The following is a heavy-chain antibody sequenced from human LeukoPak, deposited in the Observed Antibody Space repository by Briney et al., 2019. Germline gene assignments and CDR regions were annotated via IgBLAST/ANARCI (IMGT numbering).Heavy chain of an antibody. CDR3: ARHRGGYYPDYYYYYMDV. J-gene: IGHJ6*03. Sequence: PSETLSLTCAVYGGSFSGYYWSWIRQPPGKGLEWIGEINHSGSTNYNPSLKSRVTISVDTSKNQFSLKLSSVTAADTAVYYCARHRGGYYPDYYYYYMDVWGKGTTVTVSS. CDR1: GGSFSGYY. D-gene: IGHD3-22*01. V-gene: IGHV4-34*01. CDR2: INHSGST.